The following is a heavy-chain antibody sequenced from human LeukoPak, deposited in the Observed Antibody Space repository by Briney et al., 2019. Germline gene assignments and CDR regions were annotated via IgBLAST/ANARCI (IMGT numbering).Heavy chain of an antibody. CDR2: ISGSGGST. CDR3: AKDPFIAAAGTGYYYMDV. D-gene: IGHD6-13*01. CDR1: GFTFSTYG. J-gene: IGHJ6*03. V-gene: IGHV3-23*01. Sequence: GGSLRLSCVASGFTFSTYGMSWVRQAPGKGLEWVSAISGSGGSTYYADSVKGRFTISRDNSKNTLYLQMNSLRAEDTAVYYCAKDPFIAAAGTGYYYMDVWGKGTTVTISS.